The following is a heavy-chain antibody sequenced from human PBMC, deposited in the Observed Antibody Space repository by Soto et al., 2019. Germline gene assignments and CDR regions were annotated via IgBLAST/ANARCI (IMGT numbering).Heavy chain of an antibody. CDR2: VYNSGST. CDR3: ARVPVPAYFDL. D-gene: IGHD4-17*01. CDR1: GGSVSGGSYC. J-gene: IGHJ2*01. V-gene: IGHV4-61*03. Sequence: QVQLQESGPGLVKPSETLSLTCTVSGGSVSGGSYCWSWIRQPPGKGLECIGYVYNSGSTTYNPSPKSRVTLSVDTSKNHFSLGLSSVPAADTAVYYCARVPVPAYFDLWGRGTLVTVSS.